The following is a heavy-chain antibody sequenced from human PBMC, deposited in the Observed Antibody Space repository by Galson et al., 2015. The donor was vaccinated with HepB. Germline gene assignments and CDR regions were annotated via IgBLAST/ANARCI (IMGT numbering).Heavy chain of an antibody. J-gene: IGHJ4*02. D-gene: IGHD6-19*01. CDR2: IRSSSSTM. Sequence: SLRLSCAASEFTFGSYSMNWVRQAPGKGLEWVSYIRSSSSTMYYADSVKGRFTISGDNVKNSLYLQMNSLRAEDTAVYYCAKEGRENSGWQFDSWGQGTLVTVSS. CDR1: EFTFGSYS. CDR3: AKEGRENSGWQFDS. V-gene: IGHV3-48*04.